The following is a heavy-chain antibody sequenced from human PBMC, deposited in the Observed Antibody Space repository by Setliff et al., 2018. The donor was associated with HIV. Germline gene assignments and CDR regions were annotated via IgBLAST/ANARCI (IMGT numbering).Heavy chain of an antibody. D-gene: IGHD6-13*01. CDR2: INPKSGVA. J-gene: IGHJ4*02. V-gene: IGHV1-2*06. CDR1: GYTFTDFY. CDR3: ASEQQLALDY. Sequence: ASVKVSCKASGYTFTDFYIHWVRQAPGQGLEWIGRINPKSGVADYLKKFQGRVTMTTDTSTNTAHMELIRPRFDDTAVYYCASEQQLALDYWGQGTLVTVSS.